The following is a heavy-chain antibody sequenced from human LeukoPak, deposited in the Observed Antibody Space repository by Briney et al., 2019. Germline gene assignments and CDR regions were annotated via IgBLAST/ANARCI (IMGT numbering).Heavy chain of an antibody. CDR1: GGSISSYY. Sequence: PSETLSLTCTVSGGSISSYYWSWIRQPPGKGLEWIGYIYHSGSTNYNPSLKSRVTISVDTSNNQFSLKLSSVTAADTAVYYCARVSGDQLLTFGYWGQGTLVTVSS. CDR2: IYHSGST. D-gene: IGHD2-2*01. J-gene: IGHJ4*02. V-gene: IGHV4-59*08. CDR3: ARVSGDQLLTFGY.